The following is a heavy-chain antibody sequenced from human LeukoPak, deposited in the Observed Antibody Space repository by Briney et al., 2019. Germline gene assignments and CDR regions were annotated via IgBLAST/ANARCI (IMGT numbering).Heavy chain of an antibody. CDR3: ARGDGRQQLVLVY. CDR1: GFTFSSYA. Sequence: GSLRLSCAASGFTFSSYAMSWVRQAPGKGLEWIGEINHSGSTNYSPSLKSRVTISVDTSKNQFSLKLSSVTAADTAVYYCARGDGRQQLVLVYWGQGTLVTVSS. D-gene: IGHD6-13*01. J-gene: IGHJ4*02. CDR2: INHSGST. V-gene: IGHV4-34*01.